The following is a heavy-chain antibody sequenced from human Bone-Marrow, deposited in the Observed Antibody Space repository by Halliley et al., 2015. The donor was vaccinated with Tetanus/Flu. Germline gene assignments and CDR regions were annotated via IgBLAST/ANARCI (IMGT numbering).Heavy chain of an antibody. CDR2: IYYSGTT. CDR3: ARGIRGTSSPRPFDY. V-gene: IGHV4-59*12. Sequence: TLSLTCTVSGGSLSGYYWSWLRQSPGSRLEYIGYIYYSGTTNYNPSLRSRVTISVDTSRRQFSLNVRSVTAADTAIYYCARGIRGTSSPRPFDYWGQGIQVAVSS. CDR1: GGSLSGYY. J-gene: IGHJ4*02. D-gene: IGHD6-6*01.